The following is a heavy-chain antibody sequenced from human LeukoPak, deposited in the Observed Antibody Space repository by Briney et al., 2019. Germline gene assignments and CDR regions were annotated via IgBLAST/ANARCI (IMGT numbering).Heavy chain of an antibody. CDR2: ISDSGGST. J-gene: IGHJ4*02. CDR1: GITLSNYG. D-gene: IGHD3-22*01. CDR3: AKRGVVIRVILVGFHKEAYYFDS. Sequence: GGSLRLSCAVSGITLSNYGMSWVRQAPGKGLEWVAGISDSGGSTNYANYVKGRFTISRDNPKITLYLQMNSLRAEDTAVYFCAKRGVVIRVILVGFHKEAYYFDSRGQGALVTVSS. V-gene: IGHV3-23*01.